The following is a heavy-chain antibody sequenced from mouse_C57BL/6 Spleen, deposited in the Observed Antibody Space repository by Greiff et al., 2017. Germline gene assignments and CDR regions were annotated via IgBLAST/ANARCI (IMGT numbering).Heavy chain of an antibody. CDR2: IRLKSDNYAT. Sequence: EVKLVESGGGLVQPGGSMKLSCVASGFTFSNYWMNWVRQSPEKGLEWVAQIRLKSDNYATHYAESVKGRFTISRDDSKSSVYLQMNNLRAEDTGIYYCTRGYGNYGYWGQGTTLTVSS. V-gene: IGHV6-3*01. J-gene: IGHJ2*01. CDR3: TRGYGNYGY. D-gene: IGHD2-10*02. CDR1: GFTFSNYW.